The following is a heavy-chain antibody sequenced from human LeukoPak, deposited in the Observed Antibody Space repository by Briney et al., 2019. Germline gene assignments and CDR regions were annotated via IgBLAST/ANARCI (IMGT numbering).Heavy chain of an antibody. CDR2: IIPIFGTA. CDR1: GGTFSSYA. V-gene: IGHV1-69*05. Sequence: SVKVSCKXSGGTFSSYAISWVRQAPGQGLEWMGGIIPIFGTANYAQKFQGRVTITTDESTSTAYMELSSLRSEDTAVYYCASAMYYYDSSGYYPPFDYWGQGTLVTVSS. J-gene: IGHJ4*02. CDR3: ASAMYYYDSSGYYPPFDY. D-gene: IGHD3-22*01.